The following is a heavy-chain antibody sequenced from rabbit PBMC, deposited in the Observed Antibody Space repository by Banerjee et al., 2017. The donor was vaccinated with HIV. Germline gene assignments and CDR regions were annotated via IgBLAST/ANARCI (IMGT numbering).Heavy chain of an antibody. CDR1: GFSFNSGYD. J-gene: IGHJ4*01. Sequence: QSLEESGGDLVKPGASLTLTCTASGFSFNSGYDMCWVRQAPGKGLEWIACIYVGTSVISYYASWAKGRFTISSHNAQNTLYLQLNSLTAADTATYFCARASKLVVPYYFNLWGQGTLVTVS. CDR3: ARASKLVVPYYFNL. D-gene: IGHD1-1*01. V-gene: IGHV1S40*01. CDR2: IYVGTSVIS.